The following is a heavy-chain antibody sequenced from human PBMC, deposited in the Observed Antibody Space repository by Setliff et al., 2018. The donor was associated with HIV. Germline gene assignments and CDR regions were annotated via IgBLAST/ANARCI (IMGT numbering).Heavy chain of an antibody. J-gene: IGHJ4*02. CDR2: VSNTGTT. CDR1: AGSISAYY. V-gene: IGHV4-4*08. CDR3: ANRLRGYNKWYYFDY. D-gene: IGHD1-1*01. Sequence: SETLSLTCSVSAGSISAYYWSWVRQSPGRGLEWIGYVSNTGTTSYNPSLNSRFTISRDNSKNTLSLQMNSLGAEDTAVYYCANRLRGYNKWYYFDYWGQGTLVTVSS.